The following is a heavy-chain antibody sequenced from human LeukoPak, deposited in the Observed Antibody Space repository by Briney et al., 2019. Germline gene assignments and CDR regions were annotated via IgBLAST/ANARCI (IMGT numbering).Heavy chain of an antibody. J-gene: IGHJ6*02. V-gene: IGHV3-66*02. CDR3: ARDRRNPYGMDV. CDR2: IYSGGST. CDR1: GFTVSSNY. Sequence: GGSLRLSCAASGFTVSSNYMSWVRQAPGKGLEWVSVIYSGGSTYYADSVKGRFTISRDNSKNTLYLQMNSLRAEDTAVYYCARDRRNPYGMDVCGQGTTVTVSS.